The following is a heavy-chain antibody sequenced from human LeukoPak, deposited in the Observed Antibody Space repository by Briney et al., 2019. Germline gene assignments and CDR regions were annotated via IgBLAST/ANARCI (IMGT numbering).Heavy chain of an antibody. CDR3: AKGGYSSSWYWFDY. J-gene: IGHJ4*02. D-gene: IGHD6-13*01. Sequence: GGSLRLSCAASGFTFSSYAMSWVRQAPGKGLEWVSGISGSGGSTYYADSVKGRFTISRDNSKNTLYLQMNSLRAEDTAVYYCAKGGYSSSWYWFDYWGQGTLVTVSS. CDR2: ISGSGGST. V-gene: IGHV3-23*01. CDR1: GFTFSSYA.